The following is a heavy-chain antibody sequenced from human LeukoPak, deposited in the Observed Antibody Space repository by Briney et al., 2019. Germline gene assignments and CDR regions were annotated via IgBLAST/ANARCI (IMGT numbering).Heavy chain of an antibody. Sequence: PGGSLRLSCAASGFTFSSYAMHWVRQAPGKGLEWVAVISYDGSNKYYADSVKGRFTISRDNTKNSLYLQMNSLRAEDTAVYYCARGPAAGLFDYWGQGTLVTVSS. J-gene: IGHJ4*02. CDR2: ISYDGSNK. CDR3: ARGPAAGLFDY. CDR1: GFTFSSYA. V-gene: IGHV3-30-3*01. D-gene: IGHD6-13*01.